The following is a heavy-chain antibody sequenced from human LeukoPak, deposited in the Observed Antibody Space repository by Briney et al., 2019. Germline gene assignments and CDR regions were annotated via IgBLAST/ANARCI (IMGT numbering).Heavy chain of an antibody. Sequence: KASETLSLTCTVSGGSISSYYWSWIRQPAGKGLEWIGRIYTSGSTNYNPSLKSRVTMSVDTSKNQFSLKLGSVTAADTAVYYCARDPGEYYYGSGSYYRPLGWFDPWGQGTLVTVSS. V-gene: IGHV4-4*07. J-gene: IGHJ5*02. CDR3: ARDPGEYYYGSGSYYRPLGWFDP. CDR2: IYTSGST. D-gene: IGHD3-10*01. CDR1: GGSISSYY.